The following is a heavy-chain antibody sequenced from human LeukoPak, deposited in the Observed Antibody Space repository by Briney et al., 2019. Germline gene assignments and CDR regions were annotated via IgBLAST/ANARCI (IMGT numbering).Heavy chain of an antibody. CDR3: ARSLVVGGTRPNDY. Sequence: CGSLRLSCAASGFTFSAYWMHWVRQAPGKGLVWLSRINTGGNDITYADSVKGRFTISRDNAKNTLYLQMNSLTVEDTAVYFCARSLVVGGTRPNDYCCQGTTAVVSS. J-gene: IGHJ4*02. V-gene: IGHV3-74*01. D-gene: IGHD2-15*01. CDR2: INTGGNDI. CDR1: GFTFSAYW.